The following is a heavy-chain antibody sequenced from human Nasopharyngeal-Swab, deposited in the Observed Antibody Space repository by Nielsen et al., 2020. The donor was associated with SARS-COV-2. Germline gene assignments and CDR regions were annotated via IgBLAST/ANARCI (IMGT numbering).Heavy chain of an antibody. Sequence: GESLKISCATSGFTFSSYAMGWVRQAPGKGLEWVSGISGSGVSTYYGDSVKGHFAISRDNSKNRLYLQMNSLKVEVTAIYYCAKKGQQCLADDAFDTWGQGTLVSISS. CDR1: GFTFSSYA. J-gene: IGHJ3*02. V-gene: IGHV3-23*02. D-gene: IGHD6-19*01. CDR3: AKKGQQCLADDAFDT. CDR2: ISGSGVST.